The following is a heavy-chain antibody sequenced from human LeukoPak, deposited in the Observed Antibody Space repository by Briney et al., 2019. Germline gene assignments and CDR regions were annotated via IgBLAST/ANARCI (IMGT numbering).Heavy chain of an antibody. CDR2: IDDSGST. J-gene: IGHJ4*02. V-gene: IGHV4-59*08. D-gene: IGHD3-22*01. Sequence: SETLSLTCTVAGGSISSYYWSWIRQPPGKGLEWIGYIDDSGSTSYNPSLQSPVTISIATSKNQFSLKLSSVTAADTAVYYCARHSDTSGYYAFDYWGQGALVTVSS. CDR1: GGSISSYY. CDR3: ARHSDTSGYYAFDY.